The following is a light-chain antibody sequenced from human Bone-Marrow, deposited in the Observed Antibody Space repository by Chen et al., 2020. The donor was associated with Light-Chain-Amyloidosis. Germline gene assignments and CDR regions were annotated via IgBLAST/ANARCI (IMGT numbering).Light chain of an antibody. CDR3: QQYYSTPLT. V-gene: IGKV4-1*01. CDR2: WAS. CDR1: QSIQYNSDNKTY. J-gene: IGKJ1*01. Sequence: DIVMTQSPDSLAVSLGERATINCKSSQSIQYNSDNKTYLAWYQQKPGQPPKLLIYWASTRESGVPDRFRGSGSETEFTLTISSLQAEDVAVYYCQQYYSTPLTFGQGTRVEIK.